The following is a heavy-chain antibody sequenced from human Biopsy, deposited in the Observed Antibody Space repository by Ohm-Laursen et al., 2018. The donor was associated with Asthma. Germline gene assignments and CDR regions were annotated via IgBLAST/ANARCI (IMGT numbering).Heavy chain of an antibody. D-gene: IGHD2-2*01. J-gene: IGHJ4*02. CDR2: INAVFGPT. V-gene: IGHV1-69*01. CDR3: ARKAGSCISRTCYSLDF. CDR1: GGTFNTYG. Sequence: GSSVKVSCKALGGTFNTYGIGWLRQAPGQGLEWMGWINAVFGPTTYPQKFQDRVTITADDSTSTVYMELSSLRSEDTAVYYCARKAGSCISRTCYSLDFWGQGTLVTVSS.